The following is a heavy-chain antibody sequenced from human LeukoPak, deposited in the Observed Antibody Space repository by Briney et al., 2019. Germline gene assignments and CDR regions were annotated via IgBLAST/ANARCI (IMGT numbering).Heavy chain of an antibody. V-gene: IGHV3-30*03. Sequence: GGSLRLSCAASGFTFSSYGMHWVRQASGKGLEWVAVISYDGSNKYYADSVKGRFTISRDNSKNTLYLQMNSLRAEDTAVYYCARTYSSGWDHYYYYGMDVWGQGTTVTVSS. J-gene: IGHJ6*02. D-gene: IGHD6-19*01. CDR2: ISYDGSNK. CDR3: ARTYSSGWDHYYYYGMDV. CDR1: GFTFSSYG.